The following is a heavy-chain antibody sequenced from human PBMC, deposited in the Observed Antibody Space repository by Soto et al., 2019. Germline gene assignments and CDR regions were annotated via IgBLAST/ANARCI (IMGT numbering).Heavy chain of an antibody. D-gene: IGHD3-16*02. Sequence: ASVKVSCKASGYAFTSYGISWVPQAPGQGLEWMGWISAYNGNTNYAQKLQGGVTMTTDTSKSTAYMELRSLRSDDTAVYYCARTPNMGYDYVWGSYLIYYFDYWGQGTLVTVSS. CDR1: GYAFTSYG. CDR2: ISAYNGNT. CDR3: ARTPNMGYDYVWGSYLIYYFDY. V-gene: IGHV1-18*04. J-gene: IGHJ4*02.